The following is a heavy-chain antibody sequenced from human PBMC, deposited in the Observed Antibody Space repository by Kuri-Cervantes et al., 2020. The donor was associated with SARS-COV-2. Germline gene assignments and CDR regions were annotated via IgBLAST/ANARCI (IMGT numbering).Heavy chain of an antibody. CDR2: IIPIFGTA. CDR3: ARDGYCSSTSCQAGFQH. Sequence: SVKVSCKASGYTFTGYYMHWVRQAPGQGLEWMGGIIPIFGTANYAQKFQGRVTITTDESTSTAYMELCSLRSEDTAVYYCARDGYCSSTSCQAGFQHWGQGTLVTVSS. D-gene: IGHD2-2*03. V-gene: IGHV1-69*05. J-gene: IGHJ1*01. CDR1: GYTFTGYY.